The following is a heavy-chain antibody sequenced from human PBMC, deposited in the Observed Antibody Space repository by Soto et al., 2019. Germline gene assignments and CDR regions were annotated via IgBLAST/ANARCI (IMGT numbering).Heavy chain of an antibody. V-gene: IGHV4-39*01. D-gene: IGHD5-12*01. Sequence: SERLSSTGTGSSSTTGSNRSYCVSSCHRPGKGLEWIGSIYYSGSTYYNPSLKSRVTISVDTSKNQFSLKLSSVTAADTAVYYCASVRRGGYDSLRYYYGMDVWGQGTTVT. CDR1: SSTTGSNRSY. CDR3: ASVRRGGYDSLRYYYGMDV. CDR2: IYYSGST. J-gene: IGHJ6*02.